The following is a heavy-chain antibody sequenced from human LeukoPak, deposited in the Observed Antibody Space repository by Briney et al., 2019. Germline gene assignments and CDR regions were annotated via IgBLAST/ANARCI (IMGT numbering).Heavy chain of an antibody. CDR2: IYYSGST. J-gene: IGHJ6*03. D-gene: IGHD3-3*01. CDR1: GGSISSHY. CDR3: ARGSYDFWSGYYHYYYYYYMDV. V-gene: IGHV4-59*11. Sequence: SETLSLTCTVSGGSISSHYWSWIRQPPGKGLEWSGYIYYSGSTNYNPSLKSRVTISVDTSKNQFSLKLSSVTAADTAVYYCARGSYDFWSGYYHYYYYYYMDVWGKGTTVTVSS.